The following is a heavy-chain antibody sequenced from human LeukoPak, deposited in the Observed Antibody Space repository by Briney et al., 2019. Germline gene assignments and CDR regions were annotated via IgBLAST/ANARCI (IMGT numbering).Heavy chain of an antibody. CDR3: AKGYGLRLVNNWFDP. Sequence: GGSLRLSCAASGFTFSTYGMHWVRQAPGKGLEWVAVISYDGSNSYYADSVKGRFTISRDNSKNTLYLQVNSLRAEDTAVYYCAKGYGLRLVNNWFDPWGQGTLVTVSS. V-gene: IGHV3-30*18. J-gene: IGHJ5*02. D-gene: IGHD6-19*01. CDR2: ISYDGSNS. CDR1: GFTFSTYG.